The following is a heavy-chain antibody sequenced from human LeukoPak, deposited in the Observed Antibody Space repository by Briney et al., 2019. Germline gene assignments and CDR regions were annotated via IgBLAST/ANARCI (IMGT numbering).Heavy chain of an antibody. V-gene: IGHV3-7*01. CDR1: AFTFSNYW. Sequence: GGSLRLSCAASAFTFSNYWMSWVRQAPGKGLEWVANIKEDGSEISYVDSVTGRFTISRDNAKNSLYPQMNSLRVDDTAVYYCARDRGYSTFDYWGQGTLVTVSS. CDR3: ARDRGYSTFDY. D-gene: IGHD4-23*01. CDR2: IKEDGSEI. J-gene: IGHJ4*02.